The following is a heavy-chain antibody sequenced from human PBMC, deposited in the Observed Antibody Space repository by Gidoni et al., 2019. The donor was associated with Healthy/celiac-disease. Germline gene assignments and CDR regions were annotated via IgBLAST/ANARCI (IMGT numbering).Heavy chain of an antibody. V-gene: IGHV4-59*01. Sequence: VQLQESGPGLVKPSETLSLPCTVSGGSISSYYCSWIRQPPGKGLEWNGYIDYSGGTNYNPSLKSRVTISVDTSKNQFSLKLSSVTAADTAVYYCASADYYDSRGYFDYWGQGTLVTVSS. J-gene: IGHJ4*02. D-gene: IGHD3-22*01. CDR3: ASADYYDSRGYFDY. CDR2: IDYSGGT. CDR1: GGSISSYY.